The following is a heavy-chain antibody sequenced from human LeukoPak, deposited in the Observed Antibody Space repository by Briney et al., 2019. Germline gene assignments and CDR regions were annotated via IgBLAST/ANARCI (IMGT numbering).Heavy chain of an antibody. Sequence: QTGGSLRLSCAASGFTLSSYAMHWVRQPAGKGLEWVSAIGTAGDTFYPGSVKGRFTISRENAKKSLFLQMNSLRAEDTAVYYCARTRSSGYLTLDYWGQGTLVTVSS. V-gene: IGHV3-13*01. CDR2: IGTAGDT. CDR1: GFTLSSYA. CDR3: ARTRSSGYLTLDY. J-gene: IGHJ4*02. D-gene: IGHD3-22*01.